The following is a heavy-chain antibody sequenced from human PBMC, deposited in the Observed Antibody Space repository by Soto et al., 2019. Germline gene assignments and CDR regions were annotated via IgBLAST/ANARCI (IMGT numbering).Heavy chain of an antibody. D-gene: IGHD2-15*01. J-gene: IGHJ4*02. Sequence: SETLSLTCIVSGGSISSSSYYWGWIRQPPGKGLEWIGYIYYSGSTYYNPSLKSRVTISVDTSKNQFSLKLSSVIAADTAVYYCARVVVAANHFDYWGQGTLVTVSS. V-gene: IGHV4-30-4*08. CDR1: GGSISSSSYY. CDR3: ARVVVAANHFDY. CDR2: IYYSGST.